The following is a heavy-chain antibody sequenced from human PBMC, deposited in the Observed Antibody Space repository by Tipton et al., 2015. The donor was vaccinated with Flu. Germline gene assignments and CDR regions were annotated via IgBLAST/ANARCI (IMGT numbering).Heavy chain of an antibody. CDR2: ISSSSSTI. Sequence: SLRLSCAASGFTFSSFSMNWVRQAPGKGLEWVSYISSSSSTIYYADSVKGRFTISRDNAKNSVYLQMNSLRDEDTAVYYCARDHPPTITVLGEITDYFGMAVWGQGTTVTVSS. D-gene: IGHD3-3*01. V-gene: IGHV3-48*02. CDR3: ARDHPPTITVLGEITDYFGMAV. CDR1: GFTFSSFS. J-gene: IGHJ6*02.